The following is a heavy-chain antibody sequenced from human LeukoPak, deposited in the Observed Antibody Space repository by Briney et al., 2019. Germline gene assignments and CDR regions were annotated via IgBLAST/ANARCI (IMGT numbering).Heavy chain of an antibody. CDR1: GFTFSNFA. CDR2: ITGYGAT. CDR3: AKGAAAGKVDWFDP. V-gene: IGHV3-23*01. Sequence: PGGSLRLSCAASGFTFSNFAMMRVRQAPGTGLQWVSPITGYGATFYADSVRGRFTIFRDTSMNTLFLQMNSLGAEDTAVYYCAKGAAAGKVDWFDPWGQGNLVTVCS. D-gene: IGHD6-13*01. J-gene: IGHJ5*02.